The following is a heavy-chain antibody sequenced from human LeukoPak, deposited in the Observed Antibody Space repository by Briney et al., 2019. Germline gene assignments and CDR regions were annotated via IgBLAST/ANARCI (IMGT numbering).Heavy chain of an antibody. CDR3: AKDASNYFWYFDL. D-gene: IGHD1-1*01. CDR2: ISGSGDTT. CDR1: GFIFSTYA. Sequence: GGSLRLSCAGSGFIFSTYAMTWVRQAPGKGLEWVSGISGSGDTTYYADSVKGPFTISRDNSKNTLYLQMSSLRAEDTAVYYCAKDASNYFWYFDLWGRGTLVTVSS. V-gene: IGHV3-23*01. J-gene: IGHJ2*01.